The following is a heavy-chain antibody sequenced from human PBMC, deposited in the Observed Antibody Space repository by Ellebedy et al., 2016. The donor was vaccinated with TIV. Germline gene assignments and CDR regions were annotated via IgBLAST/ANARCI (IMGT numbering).Heavy chain of an antibody. D-gene: IGHD3-22*01. J-gene: IGHJ4*02. V-gene: IGHV4-34*01. CDR1: GGSFSGYY. CDR3: ARGPDYYDSSGYYY. CDR2: INHSGST. Sequence: GSLRLXCAVYGGSFSGYYWSWIRQPPGKGLEWIGEINHSGSTNYNPSLKSRVTISVDTSKNQFSLKLSSVTAADTAVYYCARGPDYYDSSGYYYWGQGTLVTVSS.